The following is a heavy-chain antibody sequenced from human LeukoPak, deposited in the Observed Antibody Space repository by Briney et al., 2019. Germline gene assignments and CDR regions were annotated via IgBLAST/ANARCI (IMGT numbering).Heavy chain of an antibody. CDR2: IYYSGST. Sequence: SETLSLTCTVSGYSISNGYYWSWIRQPPGKGLEWIGYIYYSGSTNYNPSLKSRVTISVDTSKNQFSLKLSSVTAADTAVYYCARSVLRWYPYFDYWGQGTLVTVSS. J-gene: IGHJ4*02. V-gene: IGHV4-61*01. CDR1: GYSISNGYY. D-gene: IGHD4-23*01. CDR3: ARSVLRWYPYFDY.